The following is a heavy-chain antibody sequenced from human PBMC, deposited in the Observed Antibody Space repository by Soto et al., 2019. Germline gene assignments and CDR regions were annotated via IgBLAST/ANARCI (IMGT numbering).Heavy chain of an antibody. CDR1: GGSFSGYY. D-gene: IGHD3-9*01. V-gene: IGHV4-34*01. J-gene: IGHJ6*02. Sequence: QVQLQQWGAGLLKPSETLSLTCAVYGGSFSGYYWGWIRQSPGKGLEWIGEINHSGSTNYNPSLKSRVTISVDTSMNQFSLKLNSVTAADTAVYYCARGPKYYDILAGYSSSYGMDVWGQGTMVTVAS. CDR2: INHSGST. CDR3: ARGPKYYDILAGYSSSYGMDV.